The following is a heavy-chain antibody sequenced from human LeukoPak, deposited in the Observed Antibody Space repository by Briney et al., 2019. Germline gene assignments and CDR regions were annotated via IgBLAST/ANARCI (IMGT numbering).Heavy chain of an antibody. V-gene: IGHV1-46*01. Sequence: ASVKVSCKASGGTFSSYTISWVRQAPGQGLEWMGIINPSGASTNYAQKFQGRVTMTRDTSTSTVYMELSSLRSEDTAVYYCATRNAMDYDFWSGPTDYWGQGTLVTVSS. D-gene: IGHD3-3*01. CDR1: GGTFSSYT. J-gene: IGHJ4*02. CDR3: ATRNAMDYDFWSGPTDY. CDR2: INPSGAST.